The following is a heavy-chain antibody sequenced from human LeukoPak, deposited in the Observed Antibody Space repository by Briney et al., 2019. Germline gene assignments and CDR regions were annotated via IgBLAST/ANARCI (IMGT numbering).Heavy chain of an antibody. D-gene: IGHD6-13*01. CDR3: ARDRVAAAGKSWFDP. J-gene: IGHJ5*02. CDR1: GGSISSYY. V-gene: IGHV4-4*07. CDR2: IYTSGST. Sequence: PSETLSLTCTVSGGSISSYYWSWIRQPAGNGLEWIGRIYTSGSTNYNPSLKSRVTMSVDTSKNQFSLKLSSVTAADTAVYYCARDRVAAAGKSWFDPWGQGTLVTVSS.